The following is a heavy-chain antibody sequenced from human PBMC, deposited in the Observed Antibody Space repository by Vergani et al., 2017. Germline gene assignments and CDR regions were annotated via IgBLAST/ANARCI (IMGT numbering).Heavy chain of an antibody. J-gene: IGHJ5*01. CDR1: GYTFTSYG. CDR2: ISAYNGNT. CDR3: ARVRSHYDILTGYGDWFDS. V-gene: IGHV1-18*01. Sequence: QVQLVQSGAEVKKPGASVKVSCKASGYTFTSYGISWVRQAPGQGLEWMGWISAYNGNTNYAQKLQGRVTMTTDTSTSTAYMELRSLRSDDTAVYYCARVRSHYDILTGYGDWFDSWGQGTLVTVSS. D-gene: IGHD3-9*01.